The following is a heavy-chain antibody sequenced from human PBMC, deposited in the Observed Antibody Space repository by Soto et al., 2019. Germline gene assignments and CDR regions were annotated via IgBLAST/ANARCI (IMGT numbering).Heavy chain of an antibody. CDR1: GFTFSDAW. D-gene: IGHD2-21*01. Sequence: EVQLVESGGGLVKPGGSLRLSCAASGFTFSDAWMNWVRQAPGKGLEWVGRIKSKTDGGTTDYAAPVKGRFTISRDDSTSTLFLQMNGLKTEDTAVYYCTRLTPNQSYWGRGTLVTVSS. CDR2: IKSKTDGGTT. J-gene: IGHJ4*02. CDR3: TRLTPNQSY. V-gene: IGHV3-15*07.